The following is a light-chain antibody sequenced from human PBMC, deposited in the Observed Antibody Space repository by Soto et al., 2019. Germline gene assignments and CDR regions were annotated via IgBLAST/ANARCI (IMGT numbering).Light chain of an antibody. CDR1: QSVSSN. J-gene: IGKJ3*01. CDR3: QQYNNWPPLFT. Sequence: EIVMTQSPATLSVSPGERATLSCRASQSVSSNLACYQKKPGQAPRLLIYDTSTRATGVPARFSGSGSGTEFTLTISSLQSEDFAVYYCQQYNNWPPLFTFGPGTKVDI. V-gene: IGKV3-15*01. CDR2: DTS.